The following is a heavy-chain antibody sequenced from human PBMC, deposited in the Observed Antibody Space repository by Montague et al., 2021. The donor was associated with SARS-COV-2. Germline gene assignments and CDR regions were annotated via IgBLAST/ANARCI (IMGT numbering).Heavy chain of an antibody. CDR2: IYWDVDK. V-gene: IGHV2-5*02. CDR1: GFSLSTSGVG. CDR3: ARIRPSIAVAGEFDY. Sequence: VKPTQTLTLTCTFSGFSLSTSGVGVGWIRQPPGKALEWLTMIYWDVDKRYSPSLESRLTITKDTSKNQVVLTMTNMDPVDTATYYCARIRPSIAVAGEFDYWGRGTLVTVSS. J-gene: IGHJ4*02. D-gene: IGHD6-19*01.